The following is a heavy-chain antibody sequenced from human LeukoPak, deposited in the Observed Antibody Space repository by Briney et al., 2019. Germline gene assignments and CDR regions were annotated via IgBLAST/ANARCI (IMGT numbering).Heavy chain of an antibody. CDR2: IYYSGST. CDR3: ARSEADYGDYEDRYFDL. CDR1: GGSISSNSHY. J-gene: IGHJ2*01. Sequence: SETLSLTCTVSGGSISSNSHYWGWIRQHPGKGLEWIGYIYYSGSTYYNPSLKSRVTISVDTSKNQFSLKLSSVTAADTAVYYCARSEADYGDYEDRYFDLWGRGTLVTVSS. V-gene: IGHV4-31*03. D-gene: IGHD4-17*01.